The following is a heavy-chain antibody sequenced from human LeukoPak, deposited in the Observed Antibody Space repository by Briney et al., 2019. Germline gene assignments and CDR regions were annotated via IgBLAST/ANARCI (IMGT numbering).Heavy chain of an antibody. CDR1: GDSVSNKNGA. J-gene: IGHJ4*02. Sequence: SQTLSLTSAISGDSVSNKNGAWNWVRQSPSRGLEWLGRASYKSEWSFNYAASVKSRITINADTSKNQFSLRLNSVTPEDTAMYYCARGEGSYSAYLDYWGQGTLVTVSS. CDR2: ASYKSEWSF. D-gene: IGHD1-26*01. V-gene: IGHV6-1*01. CDR3: ARGEGSYSAYLDY.